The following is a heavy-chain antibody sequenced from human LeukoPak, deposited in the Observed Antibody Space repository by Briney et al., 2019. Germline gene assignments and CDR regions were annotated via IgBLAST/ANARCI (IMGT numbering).Heavy chain of an antibody. V-gene: IGHV1-69*06. CDR2: IIPIFGTA. CDR1: GGTFSSYA. D-gene: IGHD6-19*01. CDR3: ERDLPSSGWYTY. J-gene: IGHJ4*02. Sequence: ASVKVSCKASGGTFSSYAISWVRQAPGQGLEWMGGIIPIFGTANYAQKFQGRVTITADKSTSTAYMELSSLRSEDTAVYYCERDLPSSGWYTYWGQGTLVTVSS.